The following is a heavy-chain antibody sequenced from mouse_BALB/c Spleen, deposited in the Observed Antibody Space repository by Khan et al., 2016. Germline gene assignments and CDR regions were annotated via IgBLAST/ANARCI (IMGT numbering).Heavy chain of an antibody. CDR2: ISYDGSN. V-gene: IGHV3-6*02. D-gene: IGHD1-1*01. CDR1: GYSITSGYY. J-gene: IGHJ2*01. CDR3: AMTTVEADY. Sequence: EVQLQESGPGLVKPSQSLSLTCSVTGYSITSGYYWNWIRQFPGNKLEWMGYISYDGSNNYNPSLKNRISITRDTSKNQFFLKLNSVTTEDAATYYCAMTTVEADYWGQGTTLTVAS.